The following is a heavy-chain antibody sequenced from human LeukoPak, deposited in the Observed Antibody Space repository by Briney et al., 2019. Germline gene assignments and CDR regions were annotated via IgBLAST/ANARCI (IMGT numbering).Heavy chain of an antibody. Sequence: SETLSLTCTVSGGSISSYYWSWIRQPAGKGLEWIGRIYTSGSTNYNPSLKSRVTISVDTSKNQFSLKLSSVTAADTAVYYCARAGRVEWLLTDYYYYMDVWGKGTTVTVSS. CDR1: GGSISSYY. CDR3: ARAGRVEWLLTDYYYYMDV. D-gene: IGHD3-3*01. J-gene: IGHJ6*03. CDR2: IYTSGST. V-gene: IGHV4-4*07.